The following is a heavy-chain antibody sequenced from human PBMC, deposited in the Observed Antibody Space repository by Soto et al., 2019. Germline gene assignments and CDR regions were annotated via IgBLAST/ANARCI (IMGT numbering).Heavy chain of an antibody. CDR3: ERAAEWCSGGSCYVGYYGMDV. D-gene: IGHD2-15*01. CDR2: IWYDVSNK. V-gene: IGHV3-33*01. J-gene: IGHJ6*02. Sequence: QVQLVDSGGGGGQPGRSLRLSCAASGFTFSSYGMHWVRQAPGKGLEGVAVIWYDVSNKYYADSVKGRVTIARDNSKNTLYLQMNSLRAEDTAVYYCERAAEWCSGGSCYVGYYGMDVWGQGTTVTVSS. CDR1: GFTFSSYG.